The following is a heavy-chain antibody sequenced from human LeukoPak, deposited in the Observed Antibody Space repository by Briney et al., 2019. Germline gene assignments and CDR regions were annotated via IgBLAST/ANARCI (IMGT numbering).Heavy chain of an antibody. CDR3: ARDWRTQVLHPYYFEY. CDR1: GFTFSDYS. D-gene: IGHD3-16*01. V-gene: IGHV3-21*01. Sequence: GGSLRLSCAASGFTFSDYSMNWARQAPGRGLEWVSFISSVSGYIYYADSVKDRFTISRDNARNSLYLQMNSLRAEDTAVYYCARDWRTQVLHPYYFEYWGQGVLVTVSS. CDR2: ISSVSGYI. J-gene: IGHJ4*02.